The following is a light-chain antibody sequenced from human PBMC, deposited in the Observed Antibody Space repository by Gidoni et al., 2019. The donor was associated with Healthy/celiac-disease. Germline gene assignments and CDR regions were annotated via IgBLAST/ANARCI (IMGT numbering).Light chain of an antibody. CDR2: DES. CDR1: QSVSRY. CDR3: QQSRNWPMCS. V-gene: IGKV3-11*01. Sequence: EIVLTQSPATLSSSPGHRATLSCRASQSVSRYLAWYQQKPGQAPRLLIYDESNRATGIPARFSGSESGTDFNITISSIGPEDFAVYYCQQSRNWPMCSFGQGTKLEIK. J-gene: IGKJ2*04.